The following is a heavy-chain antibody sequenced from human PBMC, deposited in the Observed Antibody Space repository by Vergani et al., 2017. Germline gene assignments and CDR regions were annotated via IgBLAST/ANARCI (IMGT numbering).Heavy chain of an antibody. J-gene: IGHJ4*02. CDR2: ISGSGDST. D-gene: IGHD1-26*01. V-gene: IGHV3-23*01. CDR3: AKDLIGSYYGFDD. Sequence: EVQLLESGGGLVQPGGSLRLSCAASGFTFSSYALSWVREAPGEGLEGVSAISGSGDSTYDADSGKGRFTIARDNAKTTLYLQMNSLRSEDTAVYYCAKDLIGSYYGFDDWGQGTLVTVSS. CDR1: GFTFSSYA.